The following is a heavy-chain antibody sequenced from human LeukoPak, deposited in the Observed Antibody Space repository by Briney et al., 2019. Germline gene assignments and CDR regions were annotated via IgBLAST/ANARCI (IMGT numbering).Heavy chain of an antibody. Sequence: SVPVSYTASGYTSNRYTMHLVRHTPRQRHEPMELINPRGGSTSSSQKFQGRATMNRDTSTSIVYMELSSLRSEDTAVYYCATADYGGNSGLDYWGQGTLVIVSS. V-gene: IGHV1-46*02. CDR1: GYTSNRYT. J-gene: IGHJ4*02. D-gene: IGHD4-23*01. CDR2: INPRGGST. CDR3: ATADYGGNSGLDY.